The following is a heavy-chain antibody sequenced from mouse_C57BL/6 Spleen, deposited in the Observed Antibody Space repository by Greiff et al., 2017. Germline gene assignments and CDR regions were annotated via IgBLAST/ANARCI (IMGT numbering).Heavy chain of an antibody. V-gene: IGHV5-17*01. CDR1: GFTFSDYG. J-gene: IGHJ3*01. CDR2: ISSGSSTI. Sequence: EVKLVESGGGLVKPGGSLKLSCAASGFTFSDYGMHWVRQAPEKGLELVAYISSGSSTIYYADTVKGRFTISRDNAKNTLFLQMTSLRSEDTAMYYCAREDPAWFAYWGQGTLVTVSA. CDR3: AREDPAWFAY.